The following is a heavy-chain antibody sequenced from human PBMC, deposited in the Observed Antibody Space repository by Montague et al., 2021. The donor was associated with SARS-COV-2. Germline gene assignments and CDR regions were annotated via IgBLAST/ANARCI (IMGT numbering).Heavy chain of an antibody. D-gene: IGHD6-6*01. Sequence: PALVKPTQTLTLTCTFSGFSLSTRTVGVGWIRQPPGKALESLALIYWDDDKRYSPSLKSRLTITKVTSKNQVVLTMTNMDPVDTATYYCAHRLPAVAAFDYWGQGTLVTVSS. J-gene: IGHJ4*02. CDR2: IYWDDDK. CDR1: GFSLSTRTVG. V-gene: IGHV2-5*02. CDR3: AHRLPAVAAFDY.